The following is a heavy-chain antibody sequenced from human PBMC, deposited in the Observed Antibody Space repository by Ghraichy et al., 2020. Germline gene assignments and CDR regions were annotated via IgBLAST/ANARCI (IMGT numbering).Heavy chain of an antibody. V-gene: IGHV3-15*07. CDR1: GFSFSDAW. CDR3: TTDLCTGITCHLNY. J-gene: IGHJ4*02. CDR2: IKSRSGGEKI. D-gene: IGHD2-8*02. Sequence: GGSLRLSCAASGFSFSDAWMNWVRQAPGKGLEWVGRIKSRSGGEKIDYAAPVKGRFTFSRDDSKNTLQLQMNSLKIEDTAVYFCTTDLCTGITCHLNYWGQGILVTVSS.